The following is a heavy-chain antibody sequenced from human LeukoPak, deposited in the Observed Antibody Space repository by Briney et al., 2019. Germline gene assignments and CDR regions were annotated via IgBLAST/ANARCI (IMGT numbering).Heavy chain of an antibody. Sequence: ASVKVSCKASGYTFTSYDINWVRQATAQGLEWMGWMNPNSGNTGYAQKFQGRVTMTRNTSISTAYMELSSLRSEDTAVYYCAILYSSGWYYFDYWGQGTLVTASS. CDR2: MNPNSGNT. CDR3: AILYSSGWYYFDY. D-gene: IGHD6-19*01. J-gene: IGHJ4*02. CDR1: GYTFTSYD. V-gene: IGHV1-8*01.